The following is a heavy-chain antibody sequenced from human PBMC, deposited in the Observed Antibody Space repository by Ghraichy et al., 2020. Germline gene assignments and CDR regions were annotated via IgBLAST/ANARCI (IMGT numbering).Heavy chain of an antibody. V-gene: IGHV3-48*02. D-gene: IGHD6-19*01. CDR3: AGDREQWLVR. J-gene: IGHJ4*02. CDR2: ISSSSSTI. Sequence: GRSLRLSCAASGFTFSSYSMNWVCQAPGKGLEWVSYISSSSSTIYYADSVKGRFTISRDNAKNSLYLQMNSLRDEDTAVYYCAGDREQWLVRWGQGTLVTVSS. CDR1: GFTFSSYS.